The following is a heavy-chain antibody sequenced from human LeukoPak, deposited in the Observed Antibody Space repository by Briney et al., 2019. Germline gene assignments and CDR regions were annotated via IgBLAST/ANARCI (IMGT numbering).Heavy chain of an antibody. V-gene: IGHV1-46*01. J-gene: IGHJ4*02. CDR1: GYTFTGYY. Sequence: ASVKVSCKASGYTFTGYYMHWVRQAPGQGLEWMGIINPGGRSTSYAQKFQGRVTMTRDTSTSTVYMELSSLRSEDTAVYYCAREIGPIQLHLWGSAFDYRGQGTLVTVSS. CDR2: INPGGRST. CDR3: AREIGPIQLHLWGSAFDY. D-gene: IGHD5-24*01.